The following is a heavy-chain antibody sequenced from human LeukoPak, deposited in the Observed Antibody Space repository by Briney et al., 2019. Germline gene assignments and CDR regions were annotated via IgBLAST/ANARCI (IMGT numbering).Heavy chain of an antibody. CDR2: MYHNGNT. CDR3: AKDLRGSNAFDI. J-gene: IGHJ3*02. V-gene: IGHV4-59*01. D-gene: IGHD5-12*01. CDR1: GDSIRTYY. Sequence: PSETLSLTCSVSGDSIRTYYWSWIRQPPGKGLEWIGYMYHNGNTRYNPSLKSRITMSVDTSRNQFSLKLNSVTAADSAMYYCAKDLRGSNAFDIWGQGTTVTVSS.